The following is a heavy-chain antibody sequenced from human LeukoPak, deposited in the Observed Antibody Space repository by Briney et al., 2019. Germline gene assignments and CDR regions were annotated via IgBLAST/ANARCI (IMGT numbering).Heavy chain of an antibody. Sequence: ASVKVSCKVSGYTLTELSMHWVRQAPGKGLEWMGGFDPEDGETIYAQKFQGRVTMTRNTSISTAYMELSSLRSEDTAVYYCARGSDDYVWGTPAQWGQGTLVTVSS. CDR3: ARGSDDYVWGTPAQ. J-gene: IGHJ4*02. CDR1: GYTLTELS. CDR2: FDPEDGET. D-gene: IGHD3-16*01. V-gene: IGHV1-24*01.